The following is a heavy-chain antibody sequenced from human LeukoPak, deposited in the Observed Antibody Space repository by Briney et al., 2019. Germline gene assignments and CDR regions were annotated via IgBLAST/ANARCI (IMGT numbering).Heavy chain of an antibody. Sequence: GRSLRLSCAASGFTFSTYGMHWVRQAPGKGLEWVANIKQDGSEKYYVDSVKGRFTISRDNAKNSLYLQMNSLRAEDTAVYYCARRGYSSGWYTGDAFDIWGQGTMVTVSS. J-gene: IGHJ3*02. D-gene: IGHD6-19*01. CDR2: IKQDGSEK. V-gene: IGHV3-7*01. CDR3: ARRGYSSGWYTGDAFDI. CDR1: GFTFSTYG.